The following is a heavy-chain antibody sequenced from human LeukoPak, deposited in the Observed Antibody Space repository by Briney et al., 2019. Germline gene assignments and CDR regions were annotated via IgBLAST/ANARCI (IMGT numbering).Heavy chain of an antibody. CDR2: IIPILGIA. Sequence: SVKVSCKASGGTFSSYAISWVRQAPGQGLEWMGRIIPILGIANYAQKFQGRVTITADKSTSTAYMELSSLRSEDTAVYYCARSATVEYNWFDPWGQGTLVTVSS. D-gene: IGHD4-17*01. V-gene: IGHV1-69*04. J-gene: IGHJ5*02. CDR1: GGTFSSYA. CDR3: ARSATVEYNWFDP.